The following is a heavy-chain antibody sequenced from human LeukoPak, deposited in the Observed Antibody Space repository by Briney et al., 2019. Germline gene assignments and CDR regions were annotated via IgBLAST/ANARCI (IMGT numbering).Heavy chain of an antibody. CDR1: GFTFSSCA. CDR3: ARGGNYYDSSPLDY. Sequence: GSLRLSCAASGFTFSSCAMSWVRQAPGKGLEWIGYIYYSGSTNYNPSLKSRVTISVDTSKNQFSLKLSSVTAADTAVYYCARGGNYYDSSPLDYWGQGTLVTVSS. J-gene: IGHJ4*02. CDR2: IYYSGST. D-gene: IGHD3-22*01. V-gene: IGHV4-59*01.